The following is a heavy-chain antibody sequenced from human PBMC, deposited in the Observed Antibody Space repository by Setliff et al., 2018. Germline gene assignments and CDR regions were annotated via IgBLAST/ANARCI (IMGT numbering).Heavy chain of an antibody. D-gene: IGHD5-12*01. CDR2: ISPYNGDA. CDR1: GYNFITFG. J-gene: IGHJ4*02. V-gene: IGHV1-18*01. CDR3: ARCLPFLSGYERGAFDY. Sequence: ASVKVSCKTSGYNFITFGVNWVRQVPGQGFEWMGWISPYNGDANYAQKFQGRVTMTTDTSTGTAYMELRSLKSDDTAVYYCARCLPFLSGYERGAFDYWGQGNLVPVSS.